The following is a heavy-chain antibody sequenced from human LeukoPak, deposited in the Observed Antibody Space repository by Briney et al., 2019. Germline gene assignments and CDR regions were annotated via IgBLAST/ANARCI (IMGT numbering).Heavy chain of an antibody. CDR3: ARDRPGYSSGWYQESDYYYYMDV. CDR2: IYHSGST. V-gene: IGHV4-38-2*02. CDR1: GYSISSGYY. Sequence: SETLSLTCTVSGYSISSGYYWGWIRQPPGKGLEWIGSIYHSGSTYYNPSLKSRVTISVDTSKNQFSLKLSSVTAADTAVYYCARDRPGYSSGWYQESDYYYYMDVWGKGTTVTISS. D-gene: IGHD6-19*01. J-gene: IGHJ6*03.